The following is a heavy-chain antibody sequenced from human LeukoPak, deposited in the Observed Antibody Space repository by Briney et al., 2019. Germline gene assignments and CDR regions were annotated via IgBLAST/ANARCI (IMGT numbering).Heavy chain of an antibody. CDR1: GFTFSSYG. CDR3: AKRGSSWYVSYYYYYYMDV. CDR2: ISGSGGST. Sequence: PGGSLRLSCTASGFTFSSYGMSWVRQAPGKGLDWVSAISGSGGSTYYADSVKGRFSISRDNSKNTLYLQMNSLRAEDTAVYYCAKRGSSWYVSYYYYYYMDVWGKGTTVTVSS. J-gene: IGHJ6*03. V-gene: IGHV3-23*01. D-gene: IGHD6-13*01.